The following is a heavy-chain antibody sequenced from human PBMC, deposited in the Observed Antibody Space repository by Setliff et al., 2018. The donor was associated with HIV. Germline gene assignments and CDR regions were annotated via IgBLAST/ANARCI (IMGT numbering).Heavy chain of an antibody. Sequence: TSETLSLTCTVSGGSISSYYWSWIRQPPGKGLEWIGYIYYSGSTNYNASLQSRVTISVDTSKNQFSLKLSSVTAADTAVYYCARRGYGYGYPIDASDIWGQGRMVTVSS. CDR3: ARRGYGYGYPIDASDI. V-gene: IGHV4-59*08. D-gene: IGHD5-18*01. CDR1: GGSISSYY. J-gene: IGHJ3*02. CDR2: IYYSGST.